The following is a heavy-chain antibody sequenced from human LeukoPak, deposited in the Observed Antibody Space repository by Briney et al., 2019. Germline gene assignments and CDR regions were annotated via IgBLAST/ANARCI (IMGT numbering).Heavy chain of an antibody. CDR2: INPDNVDT. D-gene: IGHD2-21*02. CDR3: ATRLASCGGDCCRDFDS. Sequence: ASVKVSCKASGYTFTNYYIHWVRQAPGQGLEWMGWINPDNVDTNYVQKFRGRVTMTRDTSISTAYMEDYSLRSDDTAVYYCATRLASCGGDCCRDFDSWGQGTLVTVSS. V-gene: IGHV1-2*02. J-gene: IGHJ4*02. CDR1: GYTFTNYY.